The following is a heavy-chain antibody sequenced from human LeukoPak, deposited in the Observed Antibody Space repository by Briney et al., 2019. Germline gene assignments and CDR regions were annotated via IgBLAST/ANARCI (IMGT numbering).Heavy chain of an antibody. D-gene: IGHD3-10*01. CDR2: IYYSGNT. V-gene: IGHV4-61*01. J-gene: IGHJ4*02. Sequence: SQTLSLTCTVSGGSISSGSYYWSWIRQPPGKGLEWIGYIYYSGNTNYNSSLKSRVTISVDTSKNQFSLKLSSVTAADTAVYYFARETPYYDASGSFPFYYWGQGTLVTVSS. CDR1: GGSISSGSYY. CDR3: ARETPYYDASGSFPFYY.